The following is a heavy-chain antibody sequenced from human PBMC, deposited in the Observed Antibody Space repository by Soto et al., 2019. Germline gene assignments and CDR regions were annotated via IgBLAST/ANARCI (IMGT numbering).Heavy chain of an antibody. V-gene: IGHV4-59*08. CDR2: IYYSGST. J-gene: IGHJ4*02. D-gene: IGHD5-18*01. CDR1: GGSISSYY. Sequence: SETLSLTCTVSGGSISSYYWSWIRQPPGKGLEWIGYIYYSGSTNYNPSLKSRVTISVDTSKNQFSLKLSSVTAADTAVYYCASEDNSYGYYSGYFDYWGQGTLVTVSS. CDR3: ASEDNSYGYYSGYFDY.